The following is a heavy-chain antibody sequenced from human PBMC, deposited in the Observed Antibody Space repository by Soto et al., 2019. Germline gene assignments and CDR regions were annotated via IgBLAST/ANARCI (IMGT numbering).Heavy chain of an antibody. Sequence: GGSLRLSCAASGFTFSSYAMSWVRQASGKGLEWVSLISATGGGTYYADSVKGRFTISRDNSHNTLYLQVHSLTAEDTAVYYCAKDRRAGGNSAFYFDFWGQGAQVTVSS. CDR3: AKDRRAGGNSAFYFDF. D-gene: IGHD3-16*01. CDR1: GFTFSSYA. J-gene: IGHJ4*02. CDR2: ISATGGGT. V-gene: IGHV3-23*01.